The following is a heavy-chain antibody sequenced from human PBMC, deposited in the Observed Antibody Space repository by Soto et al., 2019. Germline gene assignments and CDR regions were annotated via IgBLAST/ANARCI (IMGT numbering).Heavy chain of an antibody. CDR2: INHSGST. J-gene: IGHJ6*02. CDR3: ARGHKWLRPYSYYGMDV. D-gene: IGHD5-12*01. V-gene: IGHV4-34*01. CDR1: GGSFSGYY. Sequence: PSETLSLTCAVYGGSFSGYYWSWIRQPPGKGLEWIGEINHSGSTNYNPSLKSRVTISVDTSKNQFSLKLSSVTAADTAVYYCARGHKWLRPYSYYGMDVWGQGTTVTVSS.